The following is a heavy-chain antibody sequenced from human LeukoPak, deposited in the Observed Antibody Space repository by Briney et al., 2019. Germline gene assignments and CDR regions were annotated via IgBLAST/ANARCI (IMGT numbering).Heavy chain of an antibody. CDR3: ARVRYMNSWYREIDY. J-gene: IGHJ4*02. CDR2: ISGSGLNT. Sequence: LILSCSASGFTFSSYAMTWVRQAPGKGMEWVSSISGSGLNTYYADSVKGRFTISRDNSRNTLYLQMNSLRAEDTAVFYCARVRYMNSWYREIDYWGQGTLVTVSS. V-gene: IGHV3-23*01. CDR1: GFTFSSYA. D-gene: IGHD6-13*01.